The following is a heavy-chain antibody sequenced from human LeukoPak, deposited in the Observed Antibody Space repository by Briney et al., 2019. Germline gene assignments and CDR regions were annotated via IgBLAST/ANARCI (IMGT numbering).Heavy chain of an antibody. Sequence: SETLSLTCTVSGGSINSYYWSWIRQPAGKGLEWIGRIYISGSNNYNPSLNSRVTMSVDTSKNQLSLKVRYVTAADTAVYYCARGSRDATFDYWGQGTLVTVSS. CDR3: ARGSRDATFDY. CDR2: IYISGSN. V-gene: IGHV4-4*07. CDR1: GGSINSYY. J-gene: IGHJ4*02.